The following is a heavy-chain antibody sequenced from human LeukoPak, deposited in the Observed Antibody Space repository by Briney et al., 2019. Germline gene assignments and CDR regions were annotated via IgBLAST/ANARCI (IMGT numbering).Heavy chain of an antibody. CDR1: GGSISSGDYY. V-gene: IGHV4-30-4*08. D-gene: IGHD3-22*01. J-gene: IGHJ5*02. CDR2: IYYSGST. Sequence: SETLSLTCTVSGGSISSGDYYWSWIRQPPGKGLEWIGYIYYSGSTYYNPSLKSRVTISVGTSKNQFSLKLSSVTAADTAVYYCARDLSDYYDSSGYQGVTPGYNWFDPWGQGTLVTVSS. CDR3: ARDLSDYYDSSGYQGVTPGYNWFDP.